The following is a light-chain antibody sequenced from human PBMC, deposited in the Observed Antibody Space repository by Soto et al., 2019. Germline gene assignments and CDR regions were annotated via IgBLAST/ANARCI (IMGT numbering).Light chain of an antibody. J-gene: IGKJ5*01. V-gene: IGKV3-20*01. CDR2: GAS. CDR3: QQYGSPPT. CDR1: QSVSNNY. Sequence: EIVLTQSPGTLSLSPGERATLSSRASQSVSNNYLAWYKQKPGQAPRRLIYGASSRATGIPDRFSGSGSGTDFTLTIRRLEPEDFAVYYCQQYGSPPTFGEGTRLEIK.